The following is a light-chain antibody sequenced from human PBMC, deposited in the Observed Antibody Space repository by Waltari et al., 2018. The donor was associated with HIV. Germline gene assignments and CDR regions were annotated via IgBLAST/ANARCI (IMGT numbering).Light chain of an antibody. CDR3: QAWDSSLVV. CDR1: KLGDKY. Sequence: SYELTQPPSVTVSPGPTASITCSGDKLGDKYACWYQQKPGQSPVLVIYQDNKRPSGIPERFSGSNSGNTATLTISGTQAMDEADYYCQAWDSSLVVFGGGTKLTVL. J-gene: IGLJ2*01. V-gene: IGLV3-1*01. CDR2: QDN.